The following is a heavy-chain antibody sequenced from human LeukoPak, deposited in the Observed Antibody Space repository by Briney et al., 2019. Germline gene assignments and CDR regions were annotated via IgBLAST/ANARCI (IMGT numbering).Heavy chain of an antibody. Sequence: LSLTCTVSGGSISSSSYYWGWIRQAPGKGLEWVSYISSSGSTIYYADSVKGRFTISRDNAKNSLYLQMNSLRAEDTAVYYCARDNGGPDYWGQGTLVTVSS. D-gene: IGHD2-8*01. J-gene: IGHJ4*02. CDR1: GGSISSSSYY. V-gene: IGHV3-11*01. CDR2: ISSSGSTI. CDR3: ARDNGGPDY.